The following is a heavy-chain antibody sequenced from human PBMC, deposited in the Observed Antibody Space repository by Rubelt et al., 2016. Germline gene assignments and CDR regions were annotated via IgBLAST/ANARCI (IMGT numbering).Heavy chain of an antibody. CDR2: INAGNGNT. CDR1: GYTFTSYA. Sequence: VAEVKKPGASVKVSCKASGYTFTSYAMHWVRQAPGQRLEWMGWINAGNGNTKYSHKFQGRVTITRETPARTAYMELSSLGSEDTAVYYCARVDTYGDRPTFDYWGQGTLVTVSS. D-gene: IGHD4-17*01. V-gene: IGHV1-3*01. CDR3: ARVDTYGDRPTFDY. J-gene: IGHJ4*02.